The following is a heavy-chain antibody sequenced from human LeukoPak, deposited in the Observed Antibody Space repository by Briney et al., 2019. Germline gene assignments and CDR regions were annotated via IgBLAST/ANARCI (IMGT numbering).Heavy chain of an antibody. CDR1: GGPFSGYY. CDR3: ARGAITFGGVIVISRWFDP. Sequence: PSETLSLTCAVYGGPFSGYYWSWIRQPPGKGLEWIGEINHSGSTNYNPSLKSRVTISVDTSMNQFSLKLSSVTAADTAVYYCARGAITFGGVIVISRWFDPWGQGTLVTVSS. V-gene: IGHV4-34*01. J-gene: IGHJ5*02. CDR2: INHSGST. D-gene: IGHD3-16*02.